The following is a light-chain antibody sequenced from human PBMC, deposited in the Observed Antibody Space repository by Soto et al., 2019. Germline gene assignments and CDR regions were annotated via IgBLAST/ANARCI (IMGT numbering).Light chain of an antibody. CDR2: MGS. CDR1: QSLLHSNGYNY. Sequence: DLVMTQSPLSLPVTPGEPASISCRSSQSLLHSNGYNYLDWYLQKPGQSPQLLICMGSNRASGVPDRFSGSGSGTDFTLTISRVEAEDFGVYYCMQTLQSPWTLGQGTQVDIK. CDR3: MQTLQSPWT. J-gene: IGKJ1*01. V-gene: IGKV2-28*01.